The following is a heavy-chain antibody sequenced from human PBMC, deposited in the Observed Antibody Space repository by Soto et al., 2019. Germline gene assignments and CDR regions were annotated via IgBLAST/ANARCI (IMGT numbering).Heavy chain of an antibody. Sequence: SVKVSCKASGGTFSSYTISWVRQAPGRGLEWMGRIIPILGIANYAQKFQGRVTITADKSTSTAYIELSSLRSEDTAVYYCARFRGSYGMDVWGQGTTVTVSS. CDR1: GGTFSSYT. CDR2: IIPILGIA. V-gene: IGHV1-69*02. D-gene: IGHD3-10*01. CDR3: ARFRGSYGMDV. J-gene: IGHJ6*02.